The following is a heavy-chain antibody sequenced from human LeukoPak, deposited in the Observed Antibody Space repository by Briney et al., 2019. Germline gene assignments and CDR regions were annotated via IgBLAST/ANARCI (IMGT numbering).Heavy chain of an antibody. Sequence: PGGSLRLSCAASGFTFSSYSMNWVRQAPGKGLEWVSSISSSSSYIYYADSVKGRFTISRDNSKNTLYLQMNSLRAEDTAIYYCAKGYNILTGYWIGAFDIWGQGTLVTVSS. CDR1: GFTFSSYS. V-gene: IGHV3-21*04. D-gene: IGHD3-9*01. J-gene: IGHJ3*02. CDR3: AKGYNILTGYWIGAFDI. CDR2: ISSSSSYI.